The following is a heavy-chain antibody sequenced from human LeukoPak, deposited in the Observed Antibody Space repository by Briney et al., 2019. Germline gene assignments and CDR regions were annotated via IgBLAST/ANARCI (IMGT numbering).Heavy chain of an antibody. V-gene: IGHV3-48*03. Sequence: GGSLRLSCAASGFTLSSYEMNWVRQARGKGLEGVSYISSSGSTIYYADSVKGGFTISGDNAKNLLYLQMNSLRAEDTAVYYCGELGITMIGGVWGKGTMVTISS. CDR2: ISSSGSTI. J-gene: IGHJ6*04. CDR3: GELGITMIGGV. D-gene: IGHD3-10*02. CDR1: GFTLSSYE.